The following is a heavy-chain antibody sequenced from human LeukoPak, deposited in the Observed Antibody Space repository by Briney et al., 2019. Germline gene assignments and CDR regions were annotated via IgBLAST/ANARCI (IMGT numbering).Heavy chain of an antibody. Sequence: SETLSLTCTVSGGSISSYSWSWIRQPPGKGLEWIGYIHYSGSTNYNPSLKSRVTISVDTSKNQFSLKLSSVTAADTAVYYCARSHDYGDYVYAFDIWGQGTMVTVSS. V-gene: IGHV4-59*01. D-gene: IGHD4-17*01. CDR2: IHYSGST. CDR1: GGSISSYS. CDR3: ARSHDYGDYVYAFDI. J-gene: IGHJ3*02.